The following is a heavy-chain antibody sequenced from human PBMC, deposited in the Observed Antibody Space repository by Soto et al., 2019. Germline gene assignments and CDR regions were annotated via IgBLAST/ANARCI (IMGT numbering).Heavy chain of an antibody. CDR2: IYYSGIT. V-gene: IGHV4-39*01. Sequence: SETLSLTCTVSGGTISSSDYYWGWLRQPPGKGLEWIGNIYYSGITHYTPSLKGRVTIYVAASRTQFSLDLNSVTATDTADYYCTRFYFGLLKGYSGYHDPYSFWGQGTTDTVSS. CDR3: TRFYFGLLKGYSGYHDPYSF. J-gene: IGHJ6*02. CDR1: GGTISSSDYY. D-gene: IGHD5-12*01.